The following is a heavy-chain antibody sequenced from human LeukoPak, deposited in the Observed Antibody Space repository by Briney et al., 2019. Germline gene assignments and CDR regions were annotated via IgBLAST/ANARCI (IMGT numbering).Heavy chain of an antibody. Sequence: PSETLSLTCAVYGGSLSGYNWSWIRQPPGKGLEWIGEINDSGSTNYNPSLKSRVTISVDTSKNQFSLKLNSVTAADTAVYYCARAGYGDSDFDYWGQGTLVTVSS. J-gene: IGHJ4*02. CDR3: ARAGYGDSDFDY. D-gene: IGHD4-17*01. CDR1: GGSLSGYN. CDR2: INDSGST. V-gene: IGHV4-34*01.